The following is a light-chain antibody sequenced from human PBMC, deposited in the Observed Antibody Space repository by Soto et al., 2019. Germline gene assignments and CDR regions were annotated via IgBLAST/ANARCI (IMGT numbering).Light chain of an antibody. Sequence: EIVLTQSPGTLSLSPGERATLSCRASQSVSSNFLAWYQQKPGQAPRLLIYDASRRATGIPDRFSGSGSGTGFSLTINRLEPEDFAVYFCQQYGNLPLTFGGGTKVEIK. CDR2: DAS. CDR1: QSVSSNF. V-gene: IGKV3-20*01. J-gene: IGKJ4*01. CDR3: QQYGNLPLT.